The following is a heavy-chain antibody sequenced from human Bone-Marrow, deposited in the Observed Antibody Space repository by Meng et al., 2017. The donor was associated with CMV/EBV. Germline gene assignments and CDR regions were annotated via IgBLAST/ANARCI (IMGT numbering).Heavy chain of an antibody. V-gene: IGHV6-1*01. Sequence: SQTLSLTCAISGDSVSSNSAAWNWIRQSPSRGLEWLGRTYYRSKWYNDYAVSVKSRITINPDTSKNQFSLQLNSVTPEDTAVYYCARVGGPYCSGGSCYLLSAFDIWRQGTMVTVS. CDR2: TYYRSKWYN. CDR3: ARVGGPYCSGGSCYLLSAFDI. D-gene: IGHD2-15*01. J-gene: IGHJ3*02. CDR1: GDSVSSNSAA.